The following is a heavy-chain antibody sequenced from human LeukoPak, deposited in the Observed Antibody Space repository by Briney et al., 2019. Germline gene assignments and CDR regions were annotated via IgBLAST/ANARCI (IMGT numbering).Heavy chain of an antibody. D-gene: IGHD3-22*01. V-gene: IGHV3-73*01. CDR3: ARDFGSSGYHDY. CDR2: IRSKANSYAT. J-gene: IGHJ4*02. Sequence: GGSLRLSCAASGFTFSGSAMHWVRQASGKGLEWVGRIRSKANSYATAYAASVKGRFTISRDDSKNTAYLQMNSLKTEDTAVYYCARDFGSSGYHDYWGQGTLVTVSS. CDR1: GFTFSGSA.